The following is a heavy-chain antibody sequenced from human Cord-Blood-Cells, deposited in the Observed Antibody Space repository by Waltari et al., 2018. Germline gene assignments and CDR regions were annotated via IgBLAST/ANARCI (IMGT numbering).Heavy chain of an antibody. Sequence: QLQLQEPCPGLVKPSETLALTCTVPGGSLSRSSYYWGWVRQPPGKGLEWIGIIYYSGSTYYNPSLKSRVTISVDTSKNQFSLKLSSVTAADTAVYYCARHGGVIGYWGQGTLVTVSS. V-gene: IGHV4-39*01. CDR2: IYYSGST. D-gene: IGHD3-16*01. CDR1: GGSLSRSSYY. J-gene: IGHJ4*02. CDR3: ARHGGVIGY.